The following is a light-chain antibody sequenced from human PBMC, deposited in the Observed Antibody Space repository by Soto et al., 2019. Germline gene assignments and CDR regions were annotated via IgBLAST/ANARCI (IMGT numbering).Light chain of an antibody. CDR1: QSVSSSY. V-gene: IGKV3D-7*01. Sequence: PGESVTLSCRSSQSVSSSYLTWYQQKPGQAPRLLIYGASTRATSIPARFSGSGSGTDFTLTISSLQPEDFAVYYCQQDYNLPLTFGGGTKVDIK. CDR2: GAS. CDR3: QQDYNLPLT. J-gene: IGKJ4*01.